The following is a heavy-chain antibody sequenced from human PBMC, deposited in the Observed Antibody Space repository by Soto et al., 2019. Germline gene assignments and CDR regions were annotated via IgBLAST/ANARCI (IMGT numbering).Heavy chain of an antibody. J-gene: IGHJ3*02. CDR1: GFTFSSYG. CDR2: ISYDGSNK. Sequence: VGSLRLSCAASGFTFSSYGMHWVRQAPGKGLEWVAVISYDGSNKYYADSVKGRFTISRDNSKNTLYLQMNSLRAEDTAVYYCAKLRSGLVLLWFGESDPDAFDIWGQGTMVTVSS. CDR3: AKLRSGLVLLWFGESDPDAFDI. D-gene: IGHD3-10*01. V-gene: IGHV3-30*18.